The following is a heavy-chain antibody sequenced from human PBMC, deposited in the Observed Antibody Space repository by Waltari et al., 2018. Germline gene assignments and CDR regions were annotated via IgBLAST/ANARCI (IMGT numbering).Heavy chain of an antibody. J-gene: IGHJ4*02. D-gene: IGHD2-15*01. CDR2: INPSSGGA. V-gene: IGHV1-2*02. CDR3: ARDGGFDF. Sequence: QVQLVQSGTEVKKPGASVKVSCKASGYTFIDYYMHWVRQAPGQGIEWMGWINPSSGGAKYAQNFQGRVTMTRDTSSRTVYIELSRLTYDDTAMYYCARDGGFDFWGQGTLVSVSS. CDR1: GYTFIDYY.